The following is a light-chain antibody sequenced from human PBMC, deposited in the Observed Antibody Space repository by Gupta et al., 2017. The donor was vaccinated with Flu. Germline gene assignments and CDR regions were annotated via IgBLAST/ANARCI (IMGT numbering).Light chain of an antibody. CDR2: DAS. CDR3: QMRTNSLT. V-gene: IGKV3-11*01. CDR1: QTISTY. J-gene: IGKJ4*01. Sequence: PGERATLSCRASQTISTYLAWYQQKPGQTPRLLIYDASTRATGTPLRFSGSGSGTDFTLTIDSLEPEDFAVYYCQMRTNSLTFGGGTKVEI.